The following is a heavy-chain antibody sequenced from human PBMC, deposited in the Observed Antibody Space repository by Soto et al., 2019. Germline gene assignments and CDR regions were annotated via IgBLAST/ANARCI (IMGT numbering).Heavy chain of an antibody. Sequence: SETLSLTCAVSGGSITHDNWWNWARQPPEKGLEWIGEISHSGTTNYNPPLKSRVTISVDMSKNQVSLKLTSVTAADTAVYYCAKDHSGADAFDIWGQGGRVTGSS. CDR1: GGSITHDNW. V-gene: IGHV4-4*02. CDR2: ISHSGTT. D-gene: IGHD1-26*01. CDR3: AKDHSGADAFDI. J-gene: IGHJ3*02.